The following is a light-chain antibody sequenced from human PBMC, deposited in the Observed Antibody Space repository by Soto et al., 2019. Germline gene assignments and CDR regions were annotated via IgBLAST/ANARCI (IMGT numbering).Light chain of an antibody. CDR1: QGISNY. CDR2: VAS. Sequence: DLQMTQSPSSLSASVGDRVTITCRASQGISNYLAWYQQQPGKVPKLLIYVASTLQSGVPSRFSGSGSGTDFTLTISSRQPGDVATYYCQKYNSAPWTFGQGTKVEIK. V-gene: IGKV1-27*01. J-gene: IGKJ1*01. CDR3: QKYNSAPWT.